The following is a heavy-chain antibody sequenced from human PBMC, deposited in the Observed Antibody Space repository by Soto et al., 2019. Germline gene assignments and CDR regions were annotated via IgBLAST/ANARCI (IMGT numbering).Heavy chain of an antibody. J-gene: IGHJ6*02. CDR2: ITPIYPTT. D-gene: IGHD4-4*01. CDR1: GGTFSSYI. Sequence: QVQLVQSGAEVKKPGSSVKVSCKASGGTFSSYIINWVRQAPGQGREWMGGITPIYPTTNYAQKFQGRVTITADESMSTAYMELSSLRSEDTAVYYCARGAVTTRRYDSYYFGMDVWGQGTTVTVSS. CDR3: ARGAVTTRRYDSYYFGMDV. V-gene: IGHV1-69*01.